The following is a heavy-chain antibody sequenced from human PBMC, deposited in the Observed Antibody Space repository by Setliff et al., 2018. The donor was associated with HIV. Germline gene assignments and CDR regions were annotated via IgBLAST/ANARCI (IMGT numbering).Heavy chain of an antibody. J-gene: IGHJ4*02. CDR3: ASPTAIPH. D-gene: IGHD2-21*02. Sequence: ASVKVSCKASGYFFTTYGISWVRQAPGQGLEWMGWINAGNGDTKYSQKFQGRVTITRDTSASTAYMELSSLRPEDTAVYYCASPTAIPHWGQGTLVTVSS. CDR2: INAGNGDT. CDR1: GYFFTTYG. V-gene: IGHV1-3*01.